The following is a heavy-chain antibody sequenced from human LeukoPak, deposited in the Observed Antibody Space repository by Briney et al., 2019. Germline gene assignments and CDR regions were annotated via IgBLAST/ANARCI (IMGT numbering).Heavy chain of an antibody. CDR3: ARADPYGGNSLPFDY. J-gene: IGHJ4*02. D-gene: IGHD4-23*01. CDR2: MYYIGRT. V-gene: IGHV4-59*01. CDR1: GGSISSYY. Sequence: PSETLSLTCTVSGGSISSYYWSWIRQPPGKGLEWIGYMYYIGRTDYNPSLQSRVTISVDTSKNQLSLKLSSVSAADTAVYYCARADPYGGNSLPFDYGGQGTLVTVSS.